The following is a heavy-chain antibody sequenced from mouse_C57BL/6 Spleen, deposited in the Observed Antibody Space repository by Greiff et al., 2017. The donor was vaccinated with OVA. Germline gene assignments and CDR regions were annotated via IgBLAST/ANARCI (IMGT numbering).Heavy chain of an antibody. J-gene: IGHJ3*01. V-gene: IGHV1-55*01. CDR3: ARCYDDGALSFAY. CDR1: GYTFTSYW. Sequence: QVQLQQPGAELVKPGASVKMSCKASGYTFTSYWITWVKQRPGQGLEWIGDIYPGSGSTNYNEKFKSKATLTVDTSSSTAYMQLSSLTSEDSAVYYCARCYDDGALSFAYWGQGTLVTVSA. D-gene: IGHD2-12*01. CDR2: IYPGSGST.